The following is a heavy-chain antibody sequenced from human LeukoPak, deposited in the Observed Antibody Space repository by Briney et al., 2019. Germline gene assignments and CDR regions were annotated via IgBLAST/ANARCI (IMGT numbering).Heavy chain of an antibody. Sequence: GGSLRLSCVASGFSFSLYSMKRVRQAPGKGLEWVSYISDTSAMYYADSVRGRFTISRDNAKNSLYLQMNSLRAEDTAVHFCASRYTSSRIFDDWGQGTLVTVSS. CDR1: GFSFSLYS. CDR3: ASRYTSSRIFDD. V-gene: IGHV3-48*01. CDR2: ISDTSAM. J-gene: IGHJ4*02. D-gene: IGHD6-13*01.